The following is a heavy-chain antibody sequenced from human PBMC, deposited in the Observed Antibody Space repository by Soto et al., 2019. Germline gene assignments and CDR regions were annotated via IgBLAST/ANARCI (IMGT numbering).Heavy chain of an antibody. D-gene: IGHD3-10*01. J-gene: IGHJ6*02. V-gene: IGHV3-30*18. CDR2: VSYDGSSE. CDR1: GFTFSDYG. Sequence: VQMEESGGGVVQPGRSLRLTCAVSGFTFSDYGMHWVRQAPRKGLEWVAVVSYDGSSEFYADSVKGRFTISRDNSKNSLHLQMNSLRPEDTAVYYCAKAGYCTRGNCYDYYRCGMDVWGQGTAVTVSS. CDR3: AKAGYCTRGNCYDYYRCGMDV.